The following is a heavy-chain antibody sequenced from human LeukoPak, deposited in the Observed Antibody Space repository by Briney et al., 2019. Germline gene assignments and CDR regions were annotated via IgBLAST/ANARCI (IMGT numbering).Heavy chain of an antibody. V-gene: IGHV3-7*01. CDR2: IKQNGSEK. CDR3: AKVWRGNYYDY. D-gene: IGHD3-22*01. Sequence: GGSLRLSCAASGFTFSSYGMSWVRQAPGKGLEWVANIKQNGSEKYYVDSVKGRFTISRDNAKNSLYLQMNSLRAEDTAVYYCAKVWRGNYYDYWGQRTLVTVSS. J-gene: IGHJ4*02. CDR1: GFTFSSYG.